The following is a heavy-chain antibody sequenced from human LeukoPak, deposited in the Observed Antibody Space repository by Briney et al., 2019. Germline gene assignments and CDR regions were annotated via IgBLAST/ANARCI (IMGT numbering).Heavy chain of an antibody. V-gene: IGHV3-23*01. CDR1: GFTFSSYG. CDR2: ISGSGGST. CDR3: AKLETYHGYYYYMDV. D-gene: IGHD2-2*01. Sequence: GGSLRLSCAASGFTFSSYGMSWVRQAPGKGLEWVSAISGSGGSTYYADSVKGRFTISRDNSKNTLYLQMNSLRAEDTAVYYCAKLETYHGYYYYMDVWGKGTTVTISS. J-gene: IGHJ6*03.